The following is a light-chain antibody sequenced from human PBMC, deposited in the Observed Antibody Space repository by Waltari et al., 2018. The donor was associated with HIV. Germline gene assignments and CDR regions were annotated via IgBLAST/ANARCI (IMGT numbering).Light chain of an antibody. CDR1: SSDVGGFVH. Sequence: QPAPPPPRPVSGSPGHSVAISCSGTSSDVGGFVHVSWYQRYPGKAPKLMIHHVNERPSGVPDRFSGSKSGNMASLTITGLQAEDEADYYCCSYTGTHNYVFGTGTTVTVL. V-gene: IGLV2-11*01. CDR3: CSYTGTHNYV. CDR2: HVN. J-gene: IGLJ1*01.